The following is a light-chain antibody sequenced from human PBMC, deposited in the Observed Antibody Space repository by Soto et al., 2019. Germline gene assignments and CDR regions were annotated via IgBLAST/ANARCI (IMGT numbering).Light chain of an antibody. CDR3: QQSYSAPPALT. V-gene: IGKV3-20*01. CDR1: ESVSTSY. CDR2: GAS. J-gene: IGKJ4*01. Sequence: EIVLTQSPGTLSLSPGERATLSCRASESVSTSYLAWYQQKPGQAPRLLIYGASSRATGIPDRFSGSGSGADFALTISRLEPEDFATYYCQQSYSAPPALTFGGGTKVEIK.